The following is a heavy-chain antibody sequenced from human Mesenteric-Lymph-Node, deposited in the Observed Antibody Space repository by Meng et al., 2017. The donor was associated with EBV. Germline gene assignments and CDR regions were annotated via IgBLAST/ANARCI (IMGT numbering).Heavy chain of an antibody. D-gene: IGHD2-2*01. J-gene: IGHJ4*02. CDR2: MNPDNGNT. CDR1: GYTFASYD. CDR3: SRDSIYQGRDS. Sequence: QVQVGQAGAEVKKPGAFVKVSCKASGYTFASYDINWVRQATGQGLEWIGWMNPDNGNTASAEKFQGRVTMTRNTSTNTAYMELNSLTSEDTAVYYCSRDSIYQGRDSWGQGTLVTVSS. V-gene: IGHV1-8*01.